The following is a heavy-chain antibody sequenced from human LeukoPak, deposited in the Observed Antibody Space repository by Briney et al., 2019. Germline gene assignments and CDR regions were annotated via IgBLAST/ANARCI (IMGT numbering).Heavy chain of an antibody. D-gene: IGHD3-22*01. J-gene: IGHJ4*02. CDR1: GFTYSSYA. V-gene: IGHV3-23*01. CDR3: ATYYYDSSGYFLPFDY. CDR2: ISGSGGST. Sequence: PGGSLRLSCAASGFTYSSYAMSWLRQAPGKGLEWVSAISGSGGSTYYADSVKGRFTISRDNSKNTLYLQMNSLRAEDTAVYYCATYYYDSSGYFLPFDYWGQGTLVTVSS.